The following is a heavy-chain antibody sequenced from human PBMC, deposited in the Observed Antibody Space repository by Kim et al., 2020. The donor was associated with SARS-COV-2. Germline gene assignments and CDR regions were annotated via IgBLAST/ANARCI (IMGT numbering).Heavy chain of an antibody. V-gene: IGHV4-34*01. D-gene: IGHD6-13*01. Sequence: NPALKSRVTISVDTSKNQFSLKLSSVTAADTAVYFCARGTIAATGVPFDYWGQGTLVTVSS. CDR3: ARGTIAATGVPFDY. J-gene: IGHJ4*02.